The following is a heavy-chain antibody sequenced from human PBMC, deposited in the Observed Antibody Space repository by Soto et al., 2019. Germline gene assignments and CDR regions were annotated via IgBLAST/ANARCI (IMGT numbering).Heavy chain of an antibody. V-gene: IGHV3-23*01. CDR2: ISGSGGST. CDR3: AKDPTGRETKSGY. Sequence: PGGSLRLSCAASGFTFSSYAMSWVRQAPGKGLEWVSAISGSGGSTYYADSVKGRFTISGDNSKNTLYLQMNSLRAEDTAVYYWAKDPTGRETKSGYWGQGTLVTVSS. CDR1: GFTFSSYA. D-gene: IGHD1-1*01. J-gene: IGHJ4*02.